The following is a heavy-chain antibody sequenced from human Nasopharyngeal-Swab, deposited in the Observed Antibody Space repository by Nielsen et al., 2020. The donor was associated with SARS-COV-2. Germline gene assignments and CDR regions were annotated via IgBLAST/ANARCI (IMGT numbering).Heavy chain of an antibody. J-gene: IGHJ4*02. CDR3: TRGLTGHIVQWNPSPY. CDR1: GFSITTYG. CDR2: ISELGSGI. Sequence: GESLKISCAVSGFSITTYGMTWVRQAPRKWLEWVSSISELGSGIYYADSVWGRFTISRDTSKNTVYLQMNTLRADDTALYFCTRGLTGHIVQWNPSPYWGQGTLVTVSS. V-gene: IGHV3-23*01. D-gene: IGHD1-14*01.